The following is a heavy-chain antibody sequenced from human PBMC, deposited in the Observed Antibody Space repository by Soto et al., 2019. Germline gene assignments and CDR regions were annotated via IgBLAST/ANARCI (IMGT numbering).Heavy chain of an antibody. Sequence: GGSLRLSCAASGFTFSSYAMSWVRQAPGKGLEWVSAINGSGGSTYYADSVKGRFTISRDNSKNTLYLQMNSLRAEDTAVYYCASRELRLTIDYWGQGTLVTVSS. CDR2: INGSGGST. V-gene: IGHV3-23*01. CDR3: ASRELRLTIDY. J-gene: IGHJ4*02. D-gene: IGHD1-7*01. CDR1: GFTFSSYA.